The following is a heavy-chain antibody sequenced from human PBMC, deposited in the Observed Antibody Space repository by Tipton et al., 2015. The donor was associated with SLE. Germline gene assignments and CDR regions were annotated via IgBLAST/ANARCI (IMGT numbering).Heavy chain of an antibody. CDR2: INHSGST. Sequence: TLSLTCAVYGGSFSGYYWSWIRQPPGKGLEWIGKINHSGSTNYNPSLKSRVTISIDTSKNQFSLKLSSVTAADTAVYYCARASPEESGSYLGDAFDIWGQGTMVTVSS. CDR1: GGSFSGYY. D-gene: IGHD1-26*01. J-gene: IGHJ3*02. CDR3: ARASPEESGSYLGDAFDI. V-gene: IGHV4-34*01.